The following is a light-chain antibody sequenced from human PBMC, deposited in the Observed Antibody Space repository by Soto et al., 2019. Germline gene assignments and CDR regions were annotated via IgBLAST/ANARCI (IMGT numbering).Light chain of an antibody. CDR2: EVN. J-gene: IGLJ1*01. CDR3: SSYGGYNNVV. Sequence: QSALTQPASVSGSPGQSITISCTGTSSDVGGYNYVSWFQQHPGKAPKLIIHEVNQRPSGVPDRFSGSKSGNTASLTVSGLQAEDEATYYCSSYGGYNNVVFGTGTKLTVL. V-gene: IGLV2-8*01. CDR1: SSDVGGYNY.